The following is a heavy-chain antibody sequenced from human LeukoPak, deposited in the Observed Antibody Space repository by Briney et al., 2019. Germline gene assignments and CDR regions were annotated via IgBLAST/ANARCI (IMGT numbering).Heavy chain of an antibody. CDR2: IIPILGIA. CDR1: GGTFSSYA. V-gene: IGHV1-69*04. Sequence: GASVKVSCKASGGTFSSYAISWVRQAPGQGLEWMGGIIPILGIANYAQKFQGRVTITADKSTSTAYMELSSLRSEDTAVYYCARADYEGNNWNDDAFDIWGQGTMVTVSS. D-gene: IGHD1-1*01. CDR3: ARADYEGNNWNDDAFDI. J-gene: IGHJ3*02.